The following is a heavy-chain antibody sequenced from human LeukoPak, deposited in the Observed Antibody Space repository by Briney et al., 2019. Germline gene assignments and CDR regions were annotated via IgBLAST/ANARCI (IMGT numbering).Heavy chain of an antibody. J-gene: IGHJ4*02. Sequence: SETLSLTCTVSGGSISSNYWSWIRQPPGKGLEWSGYIHYSGSSTNYNPSLKSRLTISVDTSKNQYSLQLSSVTAADTAVYYCARRAVAITPYYFDYWGQGTLVTVSS. D-gene: IGHD6-19*01. CDR2: IHYSGSST. CDR1: GGSISSNY. V-gene: IGHV4-59*01. CDR3: ARRAVAITPYYFDY.